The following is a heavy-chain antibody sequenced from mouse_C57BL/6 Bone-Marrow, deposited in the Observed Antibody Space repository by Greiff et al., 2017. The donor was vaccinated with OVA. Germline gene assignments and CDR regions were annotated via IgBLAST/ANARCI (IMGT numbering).Heavy chain of an antibody. V-gene: IGHV1-78*01. CDR2: IYPRDGST. J-gene: IGHJ2*01. D-gene: IGHD1-1*01. CDR3: ARYFLFITTVVALDY. Sequence: QVQLKESDAELVKPRASVKISCKVSGYTFTDHTIHWMKQRPEQGLEWIGYIYPRDGSTKYNEKFKGKATLTADKSSSTAYMQLNSLTSEDSAVYFCARYFLFITTVVALDYWGQGTTRTVSS. CDR1: GYTFTDHT.